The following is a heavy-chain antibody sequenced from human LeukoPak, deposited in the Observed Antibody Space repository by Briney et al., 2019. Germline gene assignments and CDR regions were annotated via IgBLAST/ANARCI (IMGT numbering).Heavy chain of an antibody. V-gene: IGHV3-33*01. J-gene: IGHJ4*02. D-gene: IGHD1-26*01. CDR2: IWYDGSNQ. CDR3: ATDRNSGKYYDY. CDR1: GLTFRYYG. Sequence: GGSLRLSCAASGLTFRYYGMHWVRQAPGKGLEWVAVIWYDGSNQYYVDSVKGRFTVSRDNAKNTLYLQMNSLRAEDTAVYYCATDRNSGKYYDYWGQGTLVTVSS.